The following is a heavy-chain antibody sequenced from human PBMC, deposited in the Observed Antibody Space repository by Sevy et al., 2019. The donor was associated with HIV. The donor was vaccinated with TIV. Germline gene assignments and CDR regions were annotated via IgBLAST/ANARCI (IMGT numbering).Heavy chain of an antibody. J-gene: IGHJ6*02. CDR1: GYTFTSYD. D-gene: IGHD6-13*01. V-gene: IGHV1-8*01. CDR3: ARVVAYSSSYYYYYYGMDV. CDR2: MNPNSGNT. Sequence: ASVKVSCKASGYTFTSYDINWVRQATGQGLEWMGWMNPNSGNTSYAQKFQGRVTMTRNTSISTAYMELSSLRSEDTAVYYCARVVAYSSSYYYYYYGMDVWGQGTTVTVSS.